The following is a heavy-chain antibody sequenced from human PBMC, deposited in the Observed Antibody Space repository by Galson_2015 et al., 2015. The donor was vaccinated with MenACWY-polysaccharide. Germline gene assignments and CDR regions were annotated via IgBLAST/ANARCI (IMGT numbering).Heavy chain of an antibody. CDR3: ARDDGRGLLPGGEY. V-gene: IGHV3-7*01. CDR1: GFSFSNYW. Sequence: SLRLSCAGSGFSFSNYWMSWVRQAPGKGLEWVANIKEDGSEKYYVDSVKGRFIISRDTAKNSLYLQMNSLRDEETAVYFCARDDGRGLLPGGEYWGQSTLLAVSS. J-gene: IGHJ4*02. CDR2: IKEDGSEK. D-gene: IGHD3-10*01.